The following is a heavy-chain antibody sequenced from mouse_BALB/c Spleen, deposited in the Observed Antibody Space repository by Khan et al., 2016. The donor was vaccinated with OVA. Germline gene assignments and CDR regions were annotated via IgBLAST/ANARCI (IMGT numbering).Heavy chain of an antibody. J-gene: IGHJ3*01. V-gene: IGHV5-6-5*01. Sequence: EVELVESGGGLVQPGGSLKLSCAASGFTYSNYAMSWVRQTPEKRLEWVASISSGGSTYYPDSVKGRFTISRDNSRNSLTLQMSSLRSEDTAMYDCARDYWFAYWGQGTLVTVSA. CDR2: ISSGGST. CDR3: ARDYWFAY. CDR1: GFTYSNYA.